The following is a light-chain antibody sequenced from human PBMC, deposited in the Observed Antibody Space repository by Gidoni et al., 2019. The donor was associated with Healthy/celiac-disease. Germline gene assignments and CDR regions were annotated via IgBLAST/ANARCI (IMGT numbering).Light chain of an antibody. Sequence: DIQMTQFPSTLSASVGDRVTITCRASQSISSWLAWYQQKPGKAPKLLIYKASSLESGVPSRFSGSGSGTEFTLTISSLQPDDFATYYCQQYNNPWTFGQGTKVEIK. CDR3: QQYNNPWT. J-gene: IGKJ1*01. CDR1: QSISSW. CDR2: KAS. V-gene: IGKV1-5*03.